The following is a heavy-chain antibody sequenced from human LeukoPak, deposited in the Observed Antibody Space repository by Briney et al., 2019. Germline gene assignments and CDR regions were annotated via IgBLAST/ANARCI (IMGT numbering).Heavy chain of an antibody. CDR1: GFTFSSYW. CDR3: ARGYGQRLYSSWYYYNIDGEGTFYFDY. V-gene: IGHV3-7*03. Sequence: PGGSLRLSCAASGFTFSSYWMSWVRQAPGEGLEWVASLNPDESAKYYVDSVKGRFTISRDNAKNSLYLQMNSLRAEDTALYHCARGYGQRLYSSWYYYNIDGEGTFYFDYWGQGTLVTVSS. D-gene: IGHD6-13*01. J-gene: IGHJ4*02. CDR2: LNPDESAK.